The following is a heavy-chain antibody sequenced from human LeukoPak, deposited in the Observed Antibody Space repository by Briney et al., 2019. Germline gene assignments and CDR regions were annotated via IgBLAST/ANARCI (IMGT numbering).Heavy chain of an antibody. Sequence: ASVKVSCKAPGYTFTSYDINWVRQATGQGLEWMGWMNPNSGNTGYAQKFQGRVTMTRNTSISTAYMELSSLRSEDTAVYYCARDTMVRGVIMYYYYGMDVWGQGTTVTVSS. CDR3: ARDTMVRGVIMYYYYGMDV. CDR1: GYTFTSYD. V-gene: IGHV1-8*01. J-gene: IGHJ6*02. D-gene: IGHD3-10*01. CDR2: MNPNSGNT.